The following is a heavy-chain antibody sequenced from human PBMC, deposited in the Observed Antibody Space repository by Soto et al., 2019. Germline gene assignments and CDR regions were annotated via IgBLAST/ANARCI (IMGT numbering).Heavy chain of an antibody. V-gene: IGHV3-30*18. CDR1: GFTFSSYG. CDR3: AKDGAGRYDFWSGYFDY. J-gene: IGHJ4*02. Sequence: GGSLRLSCAASGFTFSSYGMHWVRQAPGKGLEWVAVISYDGSNKYYADSVKGRFTISRDNSKNTLYLQMNSLRAEDTAVYYCAKDGAGRYDFWSGYFDYWGQGTLVTVSS. D-gene: IGHD3-3*01. CDR2: ISYDGSNK.